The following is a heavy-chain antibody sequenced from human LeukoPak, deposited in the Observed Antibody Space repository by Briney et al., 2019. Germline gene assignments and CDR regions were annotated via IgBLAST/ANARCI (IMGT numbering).Heavy chain of an antibody. D-gene: IGHD3-10*01. V-gene: IGHV4-61*02. J-gene: IGHJ6*03. CDR2: IPSSGST. CDR3: ARRDHEWFGRNYYYMDV. Sequence: PSETLSLTCTVSGDSISSGDYYRSWIRQPAGKGLEWIGRIPSSGSTNYNPSLKSRVTISVDTSKNQFSLKLSSVTAADTAVYYCARRDHEWFGRNYYYMDVWGKGTTVTISS. CDR1: GDSISSGDYY.